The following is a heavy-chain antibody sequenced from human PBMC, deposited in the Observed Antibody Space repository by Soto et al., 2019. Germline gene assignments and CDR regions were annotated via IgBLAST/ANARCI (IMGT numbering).Heavy chain of an antibody. D-gene: IGHD1-26*01. J-gene: IGHJ4*02. CDR1: GFTFSSYA. Sequence: GGSLRLSCAASGFTFSSYAMHWVRQAPGKGLEWVAVISYDGSNKYYADSVKGRFTISRDNSKNTLYLQMNSLRAEDTAVYYCARDPAIYAVGAYFDYWGQGTLVTVSS. CDR3: ARDPAIYAVGAYFDY. CDR2: ISYDGSNK. V-gene: IGHV3-30-3*01.